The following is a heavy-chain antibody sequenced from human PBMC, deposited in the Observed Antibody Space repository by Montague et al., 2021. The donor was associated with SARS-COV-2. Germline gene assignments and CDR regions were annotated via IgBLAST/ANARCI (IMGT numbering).Heavy chain of an antibody. Sequence: SETLSLTCTVSGGSISSYYWSWIRQPPGKGLEWIGYIYYSGSTNYNPSLKSRVTISVDTSKNQFSLKLSSVTAVDTAVYCARGFDIWGQGTMVTVSS. J-gene: IGHJ3*02. V-gene: IGHV4-59*01. CDR2: IYYSGST. CDR1: GGSISSYY. CDR3: ARGFDI.